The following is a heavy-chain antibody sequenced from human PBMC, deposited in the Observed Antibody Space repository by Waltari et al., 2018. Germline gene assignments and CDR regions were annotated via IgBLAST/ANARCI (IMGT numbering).Heavy chain of an antibody. D-gene: IGHD4-17*01. J-gene: IGHJ1*01. Sequence: QLQLQESGPGLVRPSETLSLTCPVSVGSITTNYNWAWICQPPGKGLEWMGNMQYRGSTFYNPSLMSRVTISLDTSKNQFSLTLTSVDAADTAVYFCGRIAFGDDGGYFQYWGQGTLVTVSS. CDR1: VGSITTNYN. CDR3: GRIAFGDDGGYFQY. CDR2: MQYRGST. V-gene: IGHV4-39*01.